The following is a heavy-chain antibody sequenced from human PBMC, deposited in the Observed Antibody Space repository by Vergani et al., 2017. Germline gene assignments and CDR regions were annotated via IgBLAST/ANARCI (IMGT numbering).Heavy chain of an antibody. CDR2: ISYDGSNK. CDR1: GFTFSSYA. D-gene: IGHD6-19*01. J-gene: IGHJ3*02. Sequence: QVQLVESGGGVVQPGRSLRLSCAASGFTFSSYAMHWVRQAPGKGLEWVAVISYDGSNKYYADSVKGRFTISRDNSKNTLYLQMNSLRAEDTALYYCAKEQWLVITYAFDIWGQGTMVTVSS. CDR3: AKEQWLVITYAFDI. V-gene: IGHV3-30-3*01.